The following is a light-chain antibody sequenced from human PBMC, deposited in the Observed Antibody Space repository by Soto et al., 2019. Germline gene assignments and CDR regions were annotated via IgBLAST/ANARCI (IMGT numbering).Light chain of an antibody. Sequence: HTVVTQEPSFSVSPGGTVTLTCGLSSGSVSTNYYPSWYQQTPGQAPRTLIYRTNTRSSGVPDRFSGSILGNKAALTITGAQADDESDYYCVLYMGSVPVFGGGTKLTVL. CDR1: SGSVSTNYY. V-gene: IGLV8-61*01. CDR3: VLYMGSVPV. J-gene: IGLJ2*01. CDR2: RTN.